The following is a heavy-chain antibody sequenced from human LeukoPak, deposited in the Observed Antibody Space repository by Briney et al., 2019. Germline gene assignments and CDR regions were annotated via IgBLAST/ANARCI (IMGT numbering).Heavy chain of an antibody. V-gene: IGHV3-23*01. CDR2: ISGSGGST. CDR3: AKTYLVVPAAIHFDY. Sequence: PGGSLRLSCAASGFTFSSYAMSWVRQAPGKGLEWVSAISGSGGSTYYADSVKGRFTISRDNYKNTLYLQMNSLRAEDTAVYYCAKTYLVVPAAIHFDYWGQGTLVTVSS. D-gene: IGHD2-2*02. CDR1: GFTFSSYA. J-gene: IGHJ4*02.